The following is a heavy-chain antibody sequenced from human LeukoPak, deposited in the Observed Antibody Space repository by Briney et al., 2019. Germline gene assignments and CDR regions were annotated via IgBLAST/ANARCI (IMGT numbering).Heavy chain of an antibody. CDR2: IYYSGST. V-gene: IGHV4-59*01. Sequence: PSETLSLTCTVSGGSISSYYWSWIRQPPGKGLEWIGYIYYSGSTNYNPSLKSRVTISVDTSKNQFSLKLSSVTAADTAVYYCARAEQRDPPPPLIGYYYMDVWGKGTTVTVSS. D-gene: IGHD1/OR15-1a*01. CDR3: ARAEQRDPPPPLIGYYYMDV. CDR1: GGSISSYY. J-gene: IGHJ6*03.